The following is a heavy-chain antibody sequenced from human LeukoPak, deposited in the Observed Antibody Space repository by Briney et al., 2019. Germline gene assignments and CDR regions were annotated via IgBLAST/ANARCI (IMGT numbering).Heavy chain of an antibody. CDR3: AAGATPTS. CDR1: GFTLSRYA. CDR2: IGGSGGST. Sequence: RGSLRLSSAASGFTLSRYAMSWVRHAPGNGLEWVSAIGGSGGSTYYADSVKGRFTISTDNSKNTLYLQMNSLRAEDTAVYYCAAGATPTSWGEGTLVTVSS. J-gene: IGHJ5*02. V-gene: IGHV3-23*01. D-gene: IGHD1-26*01.